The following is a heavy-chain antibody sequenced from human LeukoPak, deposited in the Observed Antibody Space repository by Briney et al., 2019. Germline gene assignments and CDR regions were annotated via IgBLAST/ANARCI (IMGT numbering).Heavy chain of an antibody. D-gene: IGHD3-10*01. CDR3: SKDQSYYNWFDP. Sequence: GGSLRLSCAASGFTFSSYAMTWVRQAPGKGLEWVSSIDANGVATFYAESVKGRFSISRDNAKNTMGLQMHSLTAEDTAVYYCSKDQSYYNWFDPWGQGTLVTVSS. CDR1: GFTFSSYA. J-gene: IGHJ5*02. V-gene: IGHV3-23*01. CDR2: IDANGVAT.